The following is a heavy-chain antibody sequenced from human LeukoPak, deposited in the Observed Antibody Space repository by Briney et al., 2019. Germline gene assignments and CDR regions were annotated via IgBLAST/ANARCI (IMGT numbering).Heavy chain of an antibody. CDR2: IRYDGSNK. V-gene: IGHV3-30*04. D-gene: IGHD3-3*01. CDR1: GFTFDNFA. J-gene: IGHJ5*02. Sequence: GRSLRLSCAASGFTFDNFAMHWVRQAPGKGLEWVASIRYDGSNKDYADSVKGRFSISRDNSKNTLYLQLNSLRAEDTAVYYCARSYYDFWSGLLTWFDPWGQGTLVTVSS. CDR3: ARSYYDFWSGLLTWFDP.